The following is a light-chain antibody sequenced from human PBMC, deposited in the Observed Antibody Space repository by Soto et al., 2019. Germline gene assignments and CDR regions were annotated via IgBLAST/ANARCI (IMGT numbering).Light chain of an antibody. CDR3: QQGNSYPPT. J-gene: IGKJ4*01. CDR2: SAS. CDR1: QDISSY. Sequence: DIQLTQSPSFLSASVGDRVTITCRATQDISSYLAWYQQKPGKAPNLLIHSASTLRGGVSSRFGGSGSGTEFTLTISSLQPEDLATYYCQQGNSYPPTFGGGTKVDIK. V-gene: IGKV1-9*01.